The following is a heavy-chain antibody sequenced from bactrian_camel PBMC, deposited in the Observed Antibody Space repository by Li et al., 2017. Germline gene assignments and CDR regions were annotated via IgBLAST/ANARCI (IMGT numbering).Heavy chain of an antibody. V-gene: IGHV3S7*01. D-gene: IGHD5*01. CDR2: ISTDGSRQ. J-gene: IGHJ4*01. Sequence: PGGSLRLACAASGFTFSSYGMSWVRLTPGKGLEWVCSISTDGSRQFYKDSVAGRFTISRDNAQNTLYLQMNSLRPEDTAMYYCAAALRWVGCPTDPHFPYWGQGTQVT. CDR1: GFTFSSYG. CDR3: AAALRWVGCPTDPHFPY.